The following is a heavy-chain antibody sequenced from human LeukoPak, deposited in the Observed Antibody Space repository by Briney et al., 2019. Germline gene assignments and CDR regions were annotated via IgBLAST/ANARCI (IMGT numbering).Heavy chain of an antibody. CDR3: ARHDPIVGTPDAFDI. D-gene: IGHD1-26*01. CDR2: IFYSGST. Sequence: SETLSLTCTVSGGSISSYYWSWIRQPPGKGLEWIAYIFYSGSTDYNPSLKSRVTTSLDTSKNQFSLNLTPVTAADTAVYYCARHDPIVGTPDAFDIWGQGTMVAVSS. V-gene: IGHV4-59*08. CDR1: GGSISSYY. J-gene: IGHJ3*02.